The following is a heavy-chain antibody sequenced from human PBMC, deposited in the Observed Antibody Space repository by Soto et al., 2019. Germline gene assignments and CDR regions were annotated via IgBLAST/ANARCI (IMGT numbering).Heavy chain of an antibody. D-gene: IGHD6-25*01. CDR3: VKDHAALGPFDF. V-gene: IGHV4-4*07. CDR1: GVSISSAF. Sequence: QVQLQESGPGLVKPSETLSLTCSVSGVSISSAFWSWVRQPAGKGPEYLGRLYSGGSVNQNPSLKSRLSMSIYTSKNQVALRLTSVTAADTAVYYCVKDHAALGPFDFWGHGILVTVSS. CDR2: LYSGGSV. J-gene: IGHJ4*01.